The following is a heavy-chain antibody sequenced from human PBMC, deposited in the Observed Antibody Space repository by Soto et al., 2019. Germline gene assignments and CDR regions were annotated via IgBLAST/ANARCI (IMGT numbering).Heavy chain of an antibody. V-gene: IGHV1-18*04. J-gene: IGHJ6*02. D-gene: IGHD3-16*01. CDR1: GYSFTSHY. CDR2: ISPYTGNT. Sequence: ASVKVSCKAIGYSFTSHYMHWVRQAPGQGLEWLGWISPYTGNTYYATKVQGRLTLTTDTSTSTAFMDLGSLTSADTAVYYCAMVDLYVTPTPQDVWGQGTTVTVSS. CDR3: AMVDLYVTPTPQDV.